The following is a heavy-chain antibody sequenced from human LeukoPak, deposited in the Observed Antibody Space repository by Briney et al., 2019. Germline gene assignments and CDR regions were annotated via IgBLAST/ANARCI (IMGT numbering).Heavy chain of an antibody. V-gene: IGHV4-34*01. J-gene: IGHJ5*02. CDR2: INHSGST. CDR3: ARLAAAGRMYNWLDP. CDR1: GGSFSGYY. Sequence: SETLSLTCAVYGGSFSGYYWSWIRQPPGKGLEWIGEINHSGSTNYNPSLKSRVTISVDTSKNQFSLKLSSVTAADTAVYYCARLAAAGRMYNWLDPWGQGTLVTVSS. D-gene: IGHD6-13*01.